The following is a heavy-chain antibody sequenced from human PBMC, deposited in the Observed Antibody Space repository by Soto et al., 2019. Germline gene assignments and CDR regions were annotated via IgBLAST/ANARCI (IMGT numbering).Heavy chain of an antibody. CDR1: GFTLRSYW. J-gene: IGHJ4*02. V-gene: IGHV3-7*03. CDR3: AKGYFFDY. CDR2: IKTDASEK. Sequence: GALRLSCAASGFTLRSYWMSWVRQAPGKGLEWLATIKTDASEKKYVDSVKGRFTVSRDNAKNSLYLQMDSLRAEDTAVYYCAKGYFFDYWGQGTLVTVSS.